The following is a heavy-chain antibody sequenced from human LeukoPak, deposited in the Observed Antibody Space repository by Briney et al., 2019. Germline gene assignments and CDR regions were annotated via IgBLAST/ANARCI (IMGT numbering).Heavy chain of an antibody. Sequence: GGSLRLSCAASGFTFSSYGMSWVRQAPGKGLEWVSAISGSGGSTYYADSVKGRFTISRDNAKNSLYLQMNSLRAEDTAVYYCARDWFGSKYCSGGSCRETDAFDIWGQGTMVTVSS. CDR3: ARDWFGSKYCSGGSCRETDAFDI. V-gene: IGHV3-23*01. D-gene: IGHD2-15*01. J-gene: IGHJ3*02. CDR2: ISGSGGST. CDR1: GFTFSSYG.